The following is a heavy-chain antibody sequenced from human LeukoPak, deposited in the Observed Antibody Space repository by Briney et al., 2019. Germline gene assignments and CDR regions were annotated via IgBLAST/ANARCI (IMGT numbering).Heavy chain of an antibody. J-gene: IGHJ4*02. Sequence: GGFLRLSCAASGFTFSSYSMNWVRQAPGKGLEWVSSISSSSSYIYYADSVKGRFTISRDNSKNTLYLQMNSLRAEDTAVYYCARTEYYDYVWGSYYFDYWGQGTLVTVSS. CDR2: ISSSSSYI. CDR3: ARTEYYDYVWGSYYFDY. CDR1: GFTFSSYS. V-gene: IGHV3-21*01. D-gene: IGHD3-16*01.